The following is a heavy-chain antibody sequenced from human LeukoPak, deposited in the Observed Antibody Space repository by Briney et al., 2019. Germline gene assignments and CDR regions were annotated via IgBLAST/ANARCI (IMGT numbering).Heavy chain of an antibody. Sequence: SETLSLTCTVSGGSISSGDYYWSWIRQPPGKGLEWIGYIYYSGSTYYNPSLKSRVTISVDTSKNQFSLKLSSVTAADTAVYYCARAGGDPAQFDYWGQGTLVTVSS. J-gene: IGHJ4*02. V-gene: IGHV4-30-4*01. CDR3: ARAGGDPAQFDY. D-gene: IGHD3-16*01. CDR1: GGSISSGDYY. CDR2: IYYSGST.